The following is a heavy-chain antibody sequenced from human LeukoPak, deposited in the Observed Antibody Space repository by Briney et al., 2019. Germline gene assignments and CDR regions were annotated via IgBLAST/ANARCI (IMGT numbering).Heavy chain of an antibody. CDR3: ARERVTTTSFDY. CDR2: LKQDGSEK. J-gene: IGHJ4*02. Sequence: GGSLRLSCVASGFSFSTYWMNWVRQAPGKGLEWVANLKQDGSEKNYVDSVKGRFTISRDNAKNSLYLQMNSLRVEDTAVYYCARERVTTTSFDYWGQGVLVTVSS. V-gene: IGHV3-7*01. D-gene: IGHD2/OR15-2a*01. CDR1: GFSFSTYW.